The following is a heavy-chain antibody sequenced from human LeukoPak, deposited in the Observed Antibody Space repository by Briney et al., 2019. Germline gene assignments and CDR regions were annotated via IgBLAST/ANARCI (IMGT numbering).Heavy chain of an antibody. Sequence: PGGSLRLSCAASGFTFSSYAMSWVRQAPGKGLEWVSGISGNGGSTFYADSVKGRFTISRDNSKNTLFLQMNSLRAEDTAIYYCAKSFFGSGSYCHYWGQGTLVTVSS. CDR1: GFTFSSYA. D-gene: IGHD3-10*01. J-gene: IGHJ4*02. CDR2: ISGNGGST. CDR3: AKSFFGSGSYCHY. V-gene: IGHV3-23*01.